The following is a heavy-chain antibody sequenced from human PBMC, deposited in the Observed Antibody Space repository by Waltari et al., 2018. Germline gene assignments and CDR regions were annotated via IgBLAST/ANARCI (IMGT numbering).Heavy chain of an antibody. J-gene: IGHJ4*02. CDR2: ISSSSSYI. CDR3: ARDDRRGYSYGYDY. Sequence: EVQLVESGGGLVKPGGSLRLSCAASGFTFSSYRLNWVRQAPGKGLEWVSSISSSSSYIYYADSVKGRFTISRDNAKNSLYLQMNSLRAEDTAVYYCARDDRRGYSYGYDYWGQGTLVTVSS. D-gene: IGHD5-18*01. V-gene: IGHV3-21*01. CDR1: GFTFSSYR.